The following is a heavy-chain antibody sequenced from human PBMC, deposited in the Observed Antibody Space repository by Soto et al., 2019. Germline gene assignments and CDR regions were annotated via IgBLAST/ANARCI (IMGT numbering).Heavy chain of an antibody. V-gene: IGHV3-30*18. CDR3: VKWSAVARKELDY. CDR2: ISSDGSDK. D-gene: IGHD3-3*01. Sequence: QVQLVESGGGVVQPGRSLRLSCAASGFTFSNFGMHWGRQAPGKGLEWVAAISSDGSDKYYSDSVKGRFTISRDNSKTTLFLQMNRLRVEDTAVYYWVKWSAVARKELDYWGQGTLVTVSS. J-gene: IGHJ4*02. CDR1: GFTFSNFG.